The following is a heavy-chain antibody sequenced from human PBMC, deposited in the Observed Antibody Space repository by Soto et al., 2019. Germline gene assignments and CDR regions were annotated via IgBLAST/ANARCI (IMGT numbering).Heavy chain of an antibody. Sequence: EVQLLESGGGLLRPGGSLRLSCAASGFTFRTYAMSWVRQAPGKGLEWVSGVSGSGSSTYYTESVKGRFTVSRDNSKNTLYLRMNSLRAEDTARYYCVRDLRFLDWPYFDNWGQGTLVTVSS. CDR2: VSGSGSST. CDR1: GFTFRTYA. CDR3: VRDLRFLDWPYFDN. J-gene: IGHJ4*02. V-gene: IGHV3-23*01. D-gene: IGHD3-3*01.